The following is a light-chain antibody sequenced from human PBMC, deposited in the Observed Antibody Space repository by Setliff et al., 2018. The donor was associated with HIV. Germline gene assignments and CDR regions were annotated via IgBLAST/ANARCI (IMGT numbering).Light chain of an antibody. CDR2: EVS. CDR3: QSYDRGLSGSYV. CDR1: SSDVGGYNY. V-gene: IGLV2-14*01. Sequence: QSVLAQPASVSGSPGQSITISCTGTSSDVGGYNYVSWYQQHPGKAPKLMIYEVSDRPSGVSNRFSGSKSGNTASLTISGLQAEDEADYYCQSYDRGLSGSYVFGTGTKV. J-gene: IGLJ1*01.